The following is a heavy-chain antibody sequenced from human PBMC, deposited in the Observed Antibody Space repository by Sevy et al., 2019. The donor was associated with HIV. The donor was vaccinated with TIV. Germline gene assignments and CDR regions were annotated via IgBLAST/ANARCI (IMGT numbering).Heavy chain of an antibody. CDR1: GFTFSDYY. D-gene: IGHD6-13*01. V-gene: IGHV3-11*01. CDR3: ARGGIAAADPTYYYYYGMDV. Sequence: GGSLRLSCAASGFTFSDYYMSWIRQAPGMGLEWVSYISSSGSTIYYADSVKGRFTISRDNAKNSLYLQMNSLRAEDTAVYYCARGGIAAADPTYYYYYGMDVWGQRTTVTVSS. J-gene: IGHJ6*02. CDR2: ISSSGSTI.